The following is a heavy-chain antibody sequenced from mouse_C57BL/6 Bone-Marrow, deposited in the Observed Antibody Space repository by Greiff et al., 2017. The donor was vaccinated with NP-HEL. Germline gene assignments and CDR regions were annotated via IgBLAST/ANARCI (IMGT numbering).Heavy chain of an antibody. CDR1: GYTFTSYW. CDR2: IHPSDSDT. Sequence: QVQLKQPGAELVKPGASVKVSCKASGYTFTSYWMHWVKQRPGQGLEWIGRIHPSDSDTNYNQKFKGKATLPVDKSSSTAYMQLSSLTSEDSAVYYCAMGTDYGSSYYAMDYWGQGTSVTVSS. J-gene: IGHJ4*01. D-gene: IGHD1-1*01. V-gene: IGHV1-74*01. CDR3: AMGTDYGSSYYAMDY.